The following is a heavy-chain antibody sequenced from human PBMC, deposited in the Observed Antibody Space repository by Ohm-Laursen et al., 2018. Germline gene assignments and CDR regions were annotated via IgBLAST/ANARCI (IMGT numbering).Heavy chain of an antibody. V-gene: IGHV3-30*03. D-gene: IGHD1-1*01. CDR3: ARDDSERLYYNYGLDV. J-gene: IGHJ6*02. CDR1: GFTFSNAW. Sequence: SLRLSCAASGFTFSNAWMSWVRQAPGKALEWVALISYDGGNKYYADFVRGRFTISRDQSKNTMFLQMSNLSFDDTAIYYCARDDSERLYYNYGLDVWGQGTTVTVSS. CDR2: ISYDGGNK.